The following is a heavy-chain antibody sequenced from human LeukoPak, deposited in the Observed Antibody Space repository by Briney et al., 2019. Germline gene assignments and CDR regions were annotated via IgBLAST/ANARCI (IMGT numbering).Heavy chain of an antibody. D-gene: IGHD5-12*01. J-gene: IGHJ4*02. CDR2: ISGSGGSK. Sequence: GGSLRLSCAASGFTFSSYAMSWVRQAPGKGLEWVSAISGSGGSKYYADSVKGRFTISRDNSKNTLYLQMNSLRAEDTAVYYCARAPSLRNRIVATYNYFDYWGQGTLATVSS. CDR1: GFTFSSYA. CDR3: ARAPSLRNRIVATYNYFDY. V-gene: IGHV3-23*01.